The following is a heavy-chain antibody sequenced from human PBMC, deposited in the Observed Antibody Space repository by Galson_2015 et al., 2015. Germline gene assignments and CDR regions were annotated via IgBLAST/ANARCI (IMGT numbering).Heavy chain of an antibody. V-gene: IGHV2-5*01. Sequence: PALVKPTQTLTLTCTFSGFSLSASGVGVGWIRQPPGKALEWLALIYWNDDKYYSPSLNSRLTITKDTSKNQVVLIMTNMDPVDTATYYCAPRKYNGNCDWFDPWGQGTLVTVSS. CDR1: GFSLSASGVG. D-gene: IGHD1-7*01. CDR2: IYWNDDK. J-gene: IGHJ5*02. CDR3: APRKYNGNCDWFDP.